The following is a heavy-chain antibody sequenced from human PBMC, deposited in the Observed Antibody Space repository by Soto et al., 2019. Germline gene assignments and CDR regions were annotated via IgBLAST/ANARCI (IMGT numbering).Heavy chain of an antibody. J-gene: IGHJ3*02. CDR3: ATTSGSRFRRDAFAI. CDR1: GYTLTELS. V-gene: IGHV1-24*01. D-gene: IGHD1-26*01. Sequence: GASVKVSCKVSGYTLTELSMHWVRQAPGKGLEWMGGFDPEDGETIYAQKFQGRVTMTEDTSTDTAYMELSSLRSEDTAVYYCATTSGSRFRRDAFAIWGQGTMVTVSS. CDR2: FDPEDGET.